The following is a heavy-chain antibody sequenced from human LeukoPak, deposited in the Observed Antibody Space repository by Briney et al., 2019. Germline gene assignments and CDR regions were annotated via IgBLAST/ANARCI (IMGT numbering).Heavy chain of an antibody. V-gene: IGHV3-7*01. CDR2: IKQDGSEK. D-gene: IGHD3-22*01. CDR1: GFTFSDYW. J-gene: IGHJ4*02. Sequence: PGGSLRLSCAASGFTFSDYWVSWLRQAPGQGLEWVANIKQDGSEKYYLDSVRGRFTISRDNAKNSLYLQMNSLRAEDTAVYYCARDGDTSGYSDWGQGTLVTVSS. CDR3: ARDGDTSGYSD.